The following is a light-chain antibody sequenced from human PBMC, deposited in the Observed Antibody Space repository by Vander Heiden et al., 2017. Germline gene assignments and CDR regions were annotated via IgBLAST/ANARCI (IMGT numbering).Light chain of an antibody. CDR1: QSVSSN. CDR3: QQYNNWPPWT. J-gene: IGKJ1*01. V-gene: IGKV3-15*01. Sequence: EIEMPLSPATLLVSPGERATLSCRASQSVSSNLAWYQQKPGQAPRLLIYCASTRATGSPARFSGSGSGTEFTLTISSLQSEDFVVYYCQQYNNWPPWTFGQGTKVEIK. CDR2: CAS.